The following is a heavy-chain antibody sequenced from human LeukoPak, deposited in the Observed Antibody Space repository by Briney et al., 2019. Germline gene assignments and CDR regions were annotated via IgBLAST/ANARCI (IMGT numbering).Heavy chain of an antibody. Sequence: GGSLRLSCAASGFTFDDYGMSWVRQAPGKGLEWVSGINWNGGSTGYADSVEGRFTISRDNAKNSLYLQMNSLRAEDTALYYCARDLDDYGSGSYYNFDYWGQGTLVTVSS. V-gene: IGHV3-20*04. CDR1: GFTFDDYG. D-gene: IGHD3-10*01. J-gene: IGHJ4*02. CDR2: INWNGGST. CDR3: ARDLDDYGSGSYYNFDY.